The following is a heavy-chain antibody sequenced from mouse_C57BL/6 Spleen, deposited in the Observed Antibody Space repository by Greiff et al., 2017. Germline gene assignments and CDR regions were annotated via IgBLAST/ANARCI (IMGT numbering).Heavy chain of an antibody. V-gene: IGHV1-69*01. Sequence: VQLQQPGAELVMPGASVKLSCKASGYTFTSYWMHWVKQRPGQGLEWIGEIDPSDSYTNYNQKFKGKSTLTVDKSSRTAYMQLSSLTSEDSAVYYCARDNYGSSYGDYFDYWGQGTTLTVSS. CDR3: ARDNYGSSYGDYFDY. J-gene: IGHJ2*01. CDR2: IDPSDSYT. D-gene: IGHD1-1*01. CDR1: GYTFTSYW.